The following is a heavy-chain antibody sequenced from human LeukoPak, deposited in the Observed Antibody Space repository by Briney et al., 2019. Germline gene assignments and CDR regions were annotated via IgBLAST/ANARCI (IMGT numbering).Heavy chain of an antibody. CDR2: IYPGDSDT. CDR1: GYSFTSYW. J-gene: IGHJ3*02. D-gene: IGHD3-10*01. Sequence: GESLKISCKGSGYSFTSYWIGWVRQMPGKGLEWMGIIYPGDSDTRYSPSFQGQVTISADKSISTAYLQGSSLKASDTAMYYCARGLLWFGELFLSAFDIWGQGTMVTVSS. V-gene: IGHV5-51*01. CDR3: ARGLLWFGELFLSAFDI.